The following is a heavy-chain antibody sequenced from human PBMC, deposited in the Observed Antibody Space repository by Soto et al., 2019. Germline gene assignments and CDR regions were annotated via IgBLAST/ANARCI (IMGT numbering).Heavy chain of an antibody. V-gene: IGHV3-30-3*01. D-gene: IGHD2-2*01. J-gene: IGHJ4*02. Sequence: QVHLVESGGGVVQPGRSLRLSCAASGFSFSSYAMHWVRQAPGKGLEWVAGISYDGSNKYYADSVKGRFTISRDNSKNTLDLQMNSLRAEDKDVSFWARGPSSLTRFVYWGQGTLVSVSS. CDR2: ISYDGSNK. CDR1: GFSFSSYA. CDR3: ARGPSSLTRFVY.